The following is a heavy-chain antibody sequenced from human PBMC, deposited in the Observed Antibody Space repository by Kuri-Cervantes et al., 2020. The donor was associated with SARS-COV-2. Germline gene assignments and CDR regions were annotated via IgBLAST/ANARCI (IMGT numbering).Heavy chain of an antibody. Sequence: LSLTCAASGFTFSSYAMSWVRQAPGKGLEWVSAISGSGGSTYYADSVRGRFTIPRDNAKNSLYLQMNSLRAEDTAVYYCASRSYQLLAYYYYGMDVWGQGTTVTVSS. CDR1: GFTFSSYA. V-gene: IGHV3-23*01. D-gene: IGHD2-2*01. CDR3: ASRSYQLLAYYYYGMDV. CDR2: ISGSGGST. J-gene: IGHJ6*02.